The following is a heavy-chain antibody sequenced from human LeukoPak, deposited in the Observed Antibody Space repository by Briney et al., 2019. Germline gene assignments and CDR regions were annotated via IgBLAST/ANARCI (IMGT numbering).Heavy chain of an antibody. CDR1: GGTFRSYA. CDR2: IIPIFGTA. V-gene: IGHV1-69*05. D-gene: IGHD6-13*01. J-gene: IGHJ6*03. CDR3: ARASSWYYRAYYYYMDV. Sequence: WVTLSYKASGGTFRSYAIRCGRQPPGQGIEWMGGIIPIFGTANYAQKFQGRVTITTDESTSTAYMELSSLRSEDTAVYYCARASSWYYRAYYYYMDVWGKGTTVTVSS.